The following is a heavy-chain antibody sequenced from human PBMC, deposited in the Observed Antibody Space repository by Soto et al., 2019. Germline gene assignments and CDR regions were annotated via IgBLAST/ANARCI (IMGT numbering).Heavy chain of an antibody. V-gene: IGHV3-11*01. Sequence: PGGSLRLSCAASGFTFSDYYMSWIRQAPGKGLEWVSYISSSGSTIYHADSVKGRFTISRDNAKNSLYLQMNGLRAEDTAVYYCARDPKYSYGYHDYWGQGTLVTVSS. CDR1: GFTFSDYY. J-gene: IGHJ4*02. D-gene: IGHD5-18*01. CDR3: ARDPKYSYGYHDY. CDR2: ISSSGSTI.